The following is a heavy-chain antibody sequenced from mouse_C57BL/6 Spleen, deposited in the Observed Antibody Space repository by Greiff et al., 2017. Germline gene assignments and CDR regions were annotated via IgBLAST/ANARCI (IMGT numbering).Heavy chain of an antibody. J-gene: IGHJ3*01. D-gene: IGHD1-1*01. CDR2: IDPSDSYT. V-gene: IGHV1-50*01. CDR1: GYTFTSYW. CDR3: AREENYYGSSAAY. Sequence: QVQLQQSGAELVKPGASVKLSCKASGYTFTSYWMQWVKQRPGQGLEWIGEIDPSDSYTNYNQKFKGKATLTVDTSSSTAYMQLSSLTSEDSAVYYGAREENYYGSSAAYWGQGTLVTVSA.